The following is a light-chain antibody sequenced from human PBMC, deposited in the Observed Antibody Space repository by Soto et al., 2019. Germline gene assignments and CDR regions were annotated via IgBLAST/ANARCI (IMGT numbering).Light chain of an antibody. CDR3: QQYNSHSGE. V-gene: IGKV1-5*03. Sequence: DIQMTQSPSTLSASVGDRVTITCRASQSISSWLAWYQQKPGKAPKLLIYKASSLESGVPSRFSGSGSGTEFTLTISSLQPDDFATYYCQQYNSHSGEFGQGTKVDIK. J-gene: IGKJ1*01. CDR2: KAS. CDR1: QSISSW.